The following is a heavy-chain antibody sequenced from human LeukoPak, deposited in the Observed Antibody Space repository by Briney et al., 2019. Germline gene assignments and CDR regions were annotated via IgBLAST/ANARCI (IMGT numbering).Heavy chain of an antibody. CDR3: ARSAPMATIGSDY. V-gene: IGHV4-59*08. Sequence: PSETLSLTCTVSGGSLSRYYWSWIRQPPGKGREGMGYIYYSGSTNYNPSLKSRVTISVDTSKNQFSLTLSSVTAADTAVYYCARSAPMATIGSDYWGQGTLVTVSS. CDR1: GGSLSRYY. J-gene: IGHJ4*02. CDR2: IYYSGST. D-gene: IGHD5-24*01.